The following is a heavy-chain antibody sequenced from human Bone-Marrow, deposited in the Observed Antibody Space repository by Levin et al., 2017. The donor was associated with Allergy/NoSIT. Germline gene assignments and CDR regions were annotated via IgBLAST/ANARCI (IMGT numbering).Heavy chain of an antibody. Sequence: PGGSLRLSCAASGFSFSDFGMHWVRQAPGKGLEWVAVISYDGSVQYYANSVLGRFTVSRDNSKNTFYLQVDSLRAEDTAVYYCAKEKRRQLPYSGWLFTSDCLDIWGRGTMLTVSS. CDR1: GFSFSDFG. V-gene: IGHV3-30*18. J-gene: IGHJ3*02. D-gene: IGHD3-9*01. CDR2: ISYDGSVQ. CDR3: AKEKRRQLPYSGWLFTSDCLDI.